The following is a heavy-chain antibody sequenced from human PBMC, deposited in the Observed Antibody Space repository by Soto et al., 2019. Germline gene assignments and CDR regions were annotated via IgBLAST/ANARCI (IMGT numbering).Heavy chain of an antibody. D-gene: IGHD5-18*01. Sequence: QPGGSLRLSCAASGFTVSGIYMSWVRQAPGKGLEWVSLLYSDDSTYYADSVKGRFTISRDNSKNTLFLQMNSLRAEDTAVYYCVKTLQYSYGLPXWGQGTLVTVSS. V-gene: IGHV3-66*01. CDR3: VKTLQYSYGLPX. CDR2: LYSDDST. CDR1: GFTVSGIY. J-gene: IGHJ4*02.